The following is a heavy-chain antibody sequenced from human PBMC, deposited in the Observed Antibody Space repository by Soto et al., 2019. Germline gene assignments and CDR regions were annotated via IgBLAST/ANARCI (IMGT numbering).Heavy chain of an antibody. CDR1: VCSFTSCW. Sequence: GESLKSSCKGSVCSFTSCWIGWVRQMPGKGLEWMGIIYPGDSDTRYSPSFQGQVTISADKSISTAYLQWSSLKASDTAMYYCARHPYYYDSSGYETGFAYYWGQGTLVTVSS. CDR3: ARHPYYYDSSGYETGFAYY. D-gene: IGHD3-22*01. J-gene: IGHJ4*02. V-gene: IGHV5-51*01. CDR2: IYPGDSDT.